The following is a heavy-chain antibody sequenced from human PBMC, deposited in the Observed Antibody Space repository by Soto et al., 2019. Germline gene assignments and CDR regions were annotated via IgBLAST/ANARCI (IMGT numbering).Heavy chain of an antibody. Sequence: GWSLRLSCAASGFTFSSYDMHWVRQATGKGLEWVSCIGTAGDTYYPGSVKGRFTISRENAKNSLYLQMNSLRAGDTAVYYCARTHDGSGSYWFDYWGQGTLVTVS. D-gene: IGHD3-10*01. CDR2: IGTAGDT. CDR1: GFTFSSYD. CDR3: ARTHDGSGSYWFDY. J-gene: IGHJ4*02. V-gene: IGHV3-13*01.